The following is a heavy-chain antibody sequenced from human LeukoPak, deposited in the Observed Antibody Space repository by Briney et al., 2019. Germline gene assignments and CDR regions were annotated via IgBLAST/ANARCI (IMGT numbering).Heavy chain of an antibody. V-gene: IGHV4-34*01. D-gene: IGHD2-2*01. CDR1: TGTLSGYY. CDR2: INHSETT. Sequence: SETLSLTSAVYTGTLSGYYWSRIRHPPGNGLEWIVGINHSETTNYNPSLKSRVTISVNTSNNHFSLKLSSVTAADTAVYYCARGRKGIVVVPPAIFNYWGQGTLVTVSS. J-gene: IGHJ4*02. CDR3: ARGRKGIVVVPPAIFNY.